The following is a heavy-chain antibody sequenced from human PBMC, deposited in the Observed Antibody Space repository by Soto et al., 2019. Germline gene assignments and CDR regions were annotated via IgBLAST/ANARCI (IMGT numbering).Heavy chain of an antibody. CDR2: ISWNSGSI. CDR1: GFTFDDYA. J-gene: IGHJ3*02. D-gene: IGHD3-10*01. Sequence: PGGSLRLSCAASGFTFDDYAMHWVRQAPGKGLEWVSGISWNSGSIGYADSVKGRFTISRDNAKNSLYLQMNGLRAEDTALYYCAKTKGVVTMVRGVHDAFDIWGQGTMVTVSS. V-gene: IGHV3-9*01. CDR3: AKTKGVVTMVRGVHDAFDI.